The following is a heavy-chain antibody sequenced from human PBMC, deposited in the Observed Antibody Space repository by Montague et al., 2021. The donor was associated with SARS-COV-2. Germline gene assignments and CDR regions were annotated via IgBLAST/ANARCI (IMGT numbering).Heavy chain of an antibody. CDR3: ARHVIREGNVVVVALNWFGH. V-gene: IGHV4-39*01. CDR1: GVSISSSSYY. D-gene: IGHD2-15*01. Sequence: SETLSLTCTVSGVSISSSSYYWGWIRQPPGKGLEWLGRISYCGSTSSHPPFQSRVTISVDTSKNQFSLKLSYVTAADTAVYYCARHVIREGNVVVVALNWFGHCGQETLGTGSS. CDR2: ISYCGST. J-gene: IGHJ5*02.